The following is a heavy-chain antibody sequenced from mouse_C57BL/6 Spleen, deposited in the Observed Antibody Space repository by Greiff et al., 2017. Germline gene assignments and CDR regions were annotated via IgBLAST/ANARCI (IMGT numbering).Heavy chain of an antibody. Sequence: VQLQQSGAELVKPGASVKLSCKASGYTFTSYWMQWVKQRPGQGLEWIGEIDPSDSYTNYNQKFKGKATLTVDTSSSTAYMQLSSLTSEDSAVYYCARSGLYYFDYWGQGTTLTVSS. CDR2: IDPSDSYT. CDR3: ARSGLYYFDY. V-gene: IGHV1-50*01. J-gene: IGHJ2*01. CDR1: GYTFTSYW.